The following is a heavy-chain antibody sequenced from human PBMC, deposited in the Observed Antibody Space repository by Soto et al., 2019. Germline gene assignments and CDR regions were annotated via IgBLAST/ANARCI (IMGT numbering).Heavy chain of an antibody. D-gene: IGHD6-19*01. Sequence: QVQLVESGGGVVQPGRSLRLSCAASGFTFSSYGMHWVRQAPGKGLEWVAVIWYDGSNKYYADSVKGRFTISRDNSKNTLYLQMNSLRAEDTAVYYCARNGIAVAVRDGRFDPWGQGTLVTVSS. V-gene: IGHV3-33*01. J-gene: IGHJ5*02. CDR1: GFTFSSYG. CDR2: IWYDGSNK. CDR3: ARNGIAVAVRDGRFDP.